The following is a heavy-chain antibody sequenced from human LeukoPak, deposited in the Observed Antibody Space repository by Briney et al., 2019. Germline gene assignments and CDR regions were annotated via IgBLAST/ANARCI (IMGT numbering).Heavy chain of an antibody. CDR2: ISSEGGTT. D-gene: IGHD5-12*01. J-gene: IGHJ4*02. V-gene: IGHV3-74*01. CDR1: GFTFSSYW. CDR3: ARIIVAYTGVDY. Sequence: GGSLRLSCAASGFTFSSYWMNWVRQAPGKGLVWVARISSEGGTTNYADSVKGRFTISRDNAKNTLYLQMNSLRAEDTAVYYCARIIVAYTGVDYWGQGTLVTVSS.